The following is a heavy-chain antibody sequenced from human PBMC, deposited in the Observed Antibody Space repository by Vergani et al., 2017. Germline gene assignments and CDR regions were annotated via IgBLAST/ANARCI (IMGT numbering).Heavy chain of an antibody. CDR2: ISSSSSYI. J-gene: IGHJ6*02. CDR3: AXGSGTIFGVVDYYGMDV. V-gene: IGHV3-21*01. D-gene: IGHD3-3*01. CDR1: GFTFSSYS. Sequence: EVQLVESGGGLVKPGGSLRLSCAASGFTFSSYSMNWVRQAPGKGLEWVSSISSSSSYIYYADSVKGRFTISRDNAKNSLYLQMNSLRAEDTAVYYCAXGSGTIFGVVDYYGMDVWGQGTTVTVSS.